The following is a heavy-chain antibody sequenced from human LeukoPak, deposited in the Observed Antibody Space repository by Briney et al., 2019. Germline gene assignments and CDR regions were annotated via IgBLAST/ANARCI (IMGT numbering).Heavy chain of an antibody. CDR2: IYYSGST. J-gene: IGHJ4*02. CDR1: GGSISSSSYY. V-gene: IGHV4-39*07. Sequence: SETLSLTCTVSGGSISSSSYYWGWIRQPPGKGLEWIGSIYYSGSTYYNPSLKSRVTISVDTSKNQFSLKLSSVTAADTAVYYCARDRGYDILTGIISGFDYWGQGTLVTVSS. CDR3: ARDRGYDILTGIISGFDY. D-gene: IGHD3-9*01.